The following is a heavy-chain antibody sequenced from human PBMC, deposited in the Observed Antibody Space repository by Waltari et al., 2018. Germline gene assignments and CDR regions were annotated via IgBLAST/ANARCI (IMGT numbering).Heavy chain of an antibody. Sequence: EVHLVESGGGLVKPGGSLRLSCAASGFTFSTYSMKWVRQAPGKGLEWVSSISPSSAHIYYADSVKGRFTISRDNARDSLYLEMNSLRPDDTAVYYCARGGVTTRGYDSWGQGTVVAVSS. D-gene: IGHD3-22*01. CDR2: ISPSSAHI. V-gene: IGHV3-21*01. CDR1: GFTFSTYS. J-gene: IGHJ4*02. CDR3: ARGGVTTRGYDS.